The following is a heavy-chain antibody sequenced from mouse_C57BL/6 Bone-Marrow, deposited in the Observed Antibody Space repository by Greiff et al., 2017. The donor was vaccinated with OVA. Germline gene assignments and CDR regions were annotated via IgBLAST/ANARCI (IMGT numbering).Heavy chain of an antibody. J-gene: IGHJ2*01. V-gene: IGHV1-19*01. CDR1: GYTFTDYY. CDR2: INPYNGGT. D-gene: IGHD1-1*01. CDR3: AGGATVVASYYFDY. Sequence: VQLKQSGPVLVKPGASVKMSCKASGYTFTDYYMNWVKQSPGKSLEWIGVINPYNGGTSYNQKFKGKATLTVDKSSSTAYMELNSLTSEDSAVYYGAGGATVVASYYFDYWGQGTTLTVS.